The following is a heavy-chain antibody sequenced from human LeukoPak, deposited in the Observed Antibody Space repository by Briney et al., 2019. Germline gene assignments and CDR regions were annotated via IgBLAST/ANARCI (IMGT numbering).Heavy chain of an antibody. J-gene: IGHJ5*02. CDR3: ARHPQNPSFDP. CDR2: VYYSGAT. CDR1: GGSISSGGFY. V-gene: IGHV4-39*01. Sequence: PSETLSPTCSVSGGSISSGGFYWAWIRQPPGRGLEWIGSVYYSGATYYSPSLKGRVTISEDTSKNQFSLKLSSVTAADTAVYYCARHPQNPSFDPWGQGTLVTVSS.